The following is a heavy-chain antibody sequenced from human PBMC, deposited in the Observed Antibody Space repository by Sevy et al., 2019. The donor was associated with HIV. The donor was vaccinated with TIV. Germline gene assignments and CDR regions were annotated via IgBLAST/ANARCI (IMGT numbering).Heavy chain of an antibody. Sequence: ASVKVSCKASGGTFSSYAISWVRQAPGQGLEWMGGIIPIFGTANYTQKFQGRVTITAEESTSTAYMELSSLRSEDTAVYYCARTYYDFWSGYYNYYYYGMDVWGQGTTVTVSS. V-gene: IGHV1-69*13. CDR2: IIPIFGTA. CDR1: GGTFSSYA. J-gene: IGHJ6*02. D-gene: IGHD3-3*01. CDR3: ARTYYDFWSGYYNYYYYGMDV.